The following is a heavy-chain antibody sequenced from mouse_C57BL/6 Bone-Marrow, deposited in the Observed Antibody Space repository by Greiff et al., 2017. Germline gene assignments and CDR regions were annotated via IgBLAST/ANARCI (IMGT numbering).Heavy chain of an antibody. CDR2: IHPNSGST. CDR3: ARDHYYGSSSYFDY. Sequence: QVQLQQPGAELVKPGASVKLSCKASGYTFTSYWMHWVKQRPGHGLEWIGMIHPNSGSTNYNEKFKSKATLTVDKSSSTAYMQLSSLTSEDSAVYYCARDHYYGSSSYFDYWCQGTTLTVSS. V-gene: IGHV1-64*01. J-gene: IGHJ2*01. D-gene: IGHD1-1*01. CDR1: GYTFTSYW.